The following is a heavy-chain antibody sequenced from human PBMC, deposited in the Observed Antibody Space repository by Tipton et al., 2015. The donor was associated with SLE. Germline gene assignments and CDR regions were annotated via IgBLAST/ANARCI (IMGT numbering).Heavy chain of an antibody. J-gene: IGHJ4*02. CDR1: GGSISRGSYY. V-gene: IGHV4-61*02. D-gene: IGHD1-20*01. CDR3: ARDLTGLGFDY. CDR2: IYTSRST. Sequence: TLSLTCTVSGGSISRGSYYWSWIRQPAGKGLEWIGRIYTSRSTNYNPSLKSRVTISVDTSKNQFSLKLSSVTAADTAVYYCARDLTGLGFDYWGQGTLVTVSS.